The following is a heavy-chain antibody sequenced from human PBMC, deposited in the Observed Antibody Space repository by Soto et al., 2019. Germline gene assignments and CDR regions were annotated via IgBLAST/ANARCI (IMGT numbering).Heavy chain of an antibody. CDR3: ARGGSGSYFPPLTKNYYYYGMDV. Sequence: TLSLTCTVSGGSISSGGYYWSWIRQHPGKGLEWIGYIYYSGSTYYNPSLKSRVTISVDTSKNQFSLKLSSVTAADTAVYYCARGGSGSYFPPLTKNYYYYGMDVWGQGTTVTVSS. CDR2: IYYSGST. D-gene: IGHD3-10*01. V-gene: IGHV4-31*03. CDR1: GGSISSGGYY. J-gene: IGHJ6*02.